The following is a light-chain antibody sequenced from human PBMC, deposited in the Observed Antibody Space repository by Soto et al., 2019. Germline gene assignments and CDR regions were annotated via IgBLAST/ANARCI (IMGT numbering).Light chain of an antibody. Sequence: AIRMTQSPSSLSASTGDRVTITCRASQCISSYLAWFQQKPGRPPKLLMSATSTLQSDVPSRCSGSGSGTDFTLTIGWLQSEDLATYYWQQYYTSPWTFGQGTKVDIK. CDR1: QCISSY. J-gene: IGKJ1*01. V-gene: IGKV1-8*01. CDR2: ATS. CDR3: QQYYTSPWT.